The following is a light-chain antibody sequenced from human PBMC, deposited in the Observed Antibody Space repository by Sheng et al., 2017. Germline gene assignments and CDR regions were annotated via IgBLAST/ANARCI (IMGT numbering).Light chain of an antibody. V-gene: IGKV3-15*01. Sequence: EIVMTQSPATLSVSPGERATLSCRASQNVATRLAWYQQKPGQAPRLIIYGASTRATGVPARFSGSGSVTEFTLTISSLQSEDFAIYYCQQYVDWPLTFGGGTKVEIK. CDR1: QNVATR. J-gene: IGKJ4*01. CDR3: QQYVDWPLT. CDR2: GAS.